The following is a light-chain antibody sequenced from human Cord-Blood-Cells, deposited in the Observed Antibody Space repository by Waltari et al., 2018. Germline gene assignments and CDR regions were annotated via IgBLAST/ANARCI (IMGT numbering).Light chain of an antibody. CDR2: EVS. J-gene: IGLJ1*01. V-gene: IGLV2-14*01. CDR3: SSYTSSSTPYV. Sequence: QSALTQPASVSGSPGQSITMSCTGTSSDVGGSNYVSWYQQHAGKAPKLMIYEVSNRPSGVYNRFSGSKSGNTASLTISGLQAEDEADYYCSSYTSSSTPYVYGTGTKVTVL. CDR1: SSDVGGSNY.